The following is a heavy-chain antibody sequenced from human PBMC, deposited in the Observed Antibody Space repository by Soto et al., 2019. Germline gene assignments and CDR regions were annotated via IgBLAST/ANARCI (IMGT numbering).Heavy chain of an antibody. CDR2: IYWDDDQ. Sequence: QITLKESGPTLVKPTQTLTLTCTFSGLSLTTSGEAVGWIRQPPGKALEWLALIYWDDDQLFNPTLKTRLTIXXXTXXNQVVLTLTNMDPVDTATYYCAHYLSASHAGWFGPWGQGILVTVSS. D-gene: IGHD6-25*01. V-gene: IGHV2-5*02. J-gene: IGHJ5*02. CDR1: GLSLTTSGEA. CDR3: AHYLSASHAGWFGP.